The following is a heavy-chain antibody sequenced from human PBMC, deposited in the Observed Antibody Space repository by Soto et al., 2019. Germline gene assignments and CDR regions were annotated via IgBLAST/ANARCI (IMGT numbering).Heavy chain of an antibody. D-gene: IGHD3-10*01. Sequence: GGSLRLSCAASGFTFSDYYMSWIRQAPGKGLEWVSYISSSGSTIYYADSVKGRFTISRDNAKNSLYLQMNSLRAEDTAVYYCARDRRRITMVRGAQRPGAFDIWGQGTMVTVSS. CDR2: ISSSGSTI. J-gene: IGHJ3*02. V-gene: IGHV3-11*01. CDR3: ARDRRRITMVRGAQRPGAFDI. CDR1: GFTFSDYY.